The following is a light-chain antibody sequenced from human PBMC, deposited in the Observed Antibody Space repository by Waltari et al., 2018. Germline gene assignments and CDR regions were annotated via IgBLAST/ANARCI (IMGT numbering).Light chain of an antibody. CDR2: AAS. V-gene: IGKV3-20*01. CDR1: QSVSSSY. J-gene: IGKJ2*01. Sequence: EIVLTQSPDTLSLSPGDRATLSCRASQSVSSSYFAWYQQLPGQAPRLLIYAASSRAPCIPARFSGSGSGTDFTLTISRLEPEDFAVYYCQQYGSSPFMYTFGQGTKLEIK. CDR3: QQYGSSPFMYT.